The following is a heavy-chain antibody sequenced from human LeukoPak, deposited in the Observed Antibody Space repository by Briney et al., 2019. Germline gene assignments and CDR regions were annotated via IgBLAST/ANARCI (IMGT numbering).Heavy chain of an antibody. J-gene: IGHJ4*02. Sequence: SETLSLTCSVSGGSISPYYWSWIRQPPGKGLEWIGYIYYSGTTNYNPSLQSRVTISVATSENQFSLKLSSVTAADTALYYCARDRASAGGFDYWGQGTLVTVSS. CDR2: IYYSGTT. CDR3: ARDRASAGGFDY. CDR1: GGSISPYY. D-gene: IGHD2-15*01. V-gene: IGHV4-59*01.